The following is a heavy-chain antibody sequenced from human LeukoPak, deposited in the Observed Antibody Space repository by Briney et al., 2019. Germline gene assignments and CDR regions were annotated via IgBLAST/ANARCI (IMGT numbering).Heavy chain of an antibody. D-gene: IGHD3-22*01. CDR1: GFTFSSYS. J-gene: IGHJ6*03. V-gene: IGHV3-21*01. CDR3: AKSVFDSSGDPYMDV. CDR2: ISSSSSYI. Sequence: PGGSLRLSCAASGFTFSSYSMNWVRQAPGKGLEWVSSISSSSSYIYYADSVKGRFTISRDNAKNSLYLQMNSLRAEDTAVYYCAKSVFDSSGDPYMDVWGKGTTVTISS.